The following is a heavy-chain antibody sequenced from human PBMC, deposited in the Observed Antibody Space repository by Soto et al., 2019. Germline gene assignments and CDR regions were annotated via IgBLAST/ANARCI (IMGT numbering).Heavy chain of an antibody. CDR1: GFSLRTSGVG. J-gene: IGHJ3*02. CDR3: GHSAGGSGDAFDI. CDR2: LYWDENK. D-gene: IGHD2-15*01. V-gene: IGHV2-5*02. Sequence: SGPTLVNPTQTLTLTCTFSGFSLRTSGVGVGWIRQPPGKALEWFTLLYWDENKRYSPSLTRRLTITKDTSKTQVVLTMTIMAHVDTATYCGGHSAGGSGDAFDIWGQGTMVTVSS.